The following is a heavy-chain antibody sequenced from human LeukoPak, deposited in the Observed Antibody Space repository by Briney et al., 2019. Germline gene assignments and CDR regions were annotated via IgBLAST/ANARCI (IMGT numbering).Heavy chain of an antibody. Sequence: GGSLRLSCAASGFTFSSYSMNWVRQAPGKGLEWVSSISSSSSYIYYADSVKGRFTISRDNAKNSLYLQMNSLRAEDTAVYYCASVVVVAAPGDGDAFDIWGQGTMVTVSS. V-gene: IGHV3-21*01. J-gene: IGHJ3*02. CDR1: GFTFSSYS. CDR3: ASVVVVAAPGDGDAFDI. CDR2: ISSSSSYI. D-gene: IGHD2-15*01.